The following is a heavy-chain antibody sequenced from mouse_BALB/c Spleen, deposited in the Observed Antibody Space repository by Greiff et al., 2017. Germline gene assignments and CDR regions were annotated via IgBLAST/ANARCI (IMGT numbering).Heavy chain of an antibody. D-gene: IGHD2-3*01. Sequence: VQLQQSGPELVKPGASVRISCKASGYTFTSYYIHWVKQRPGQGLEWIGWIYPGNVNTKYNVKFKGKATLTADKSSSTAYMQLSSLTSEDSAVYFCARIYDGYYGYWGQGTSVTVSS. CDR1: GYTFTSYY. CDR3: ARIYDGYYGY. J-gene: IGHJ4*01. V-gene: IGHV1S56*01. CDR2: IYPGNVNT.